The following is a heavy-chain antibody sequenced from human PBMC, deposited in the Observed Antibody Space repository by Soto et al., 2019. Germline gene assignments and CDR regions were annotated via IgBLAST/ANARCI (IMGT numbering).Heavy chain of an antibody. Sequence: GESLKISCKGSGDSFSSYWINWVRQMPGKGLEWMGRIDPSDSHTDYSPSFQGHVTISADKSINTAYLQWSSLRASATATYYCAHRGGAEVGLYYFDYWGPGTLVTVS. V-gene: IGHV5-10-1*01. CDR2: IDPSDSHT. CDR3: AHRGGAEVGLYYFDY. CDR1: GDSFSSYW. J-gene: IGHJ4*02. D-gene: IGHD3-16*01.